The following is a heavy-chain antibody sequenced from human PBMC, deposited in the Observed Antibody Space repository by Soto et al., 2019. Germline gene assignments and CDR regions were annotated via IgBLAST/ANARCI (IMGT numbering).Heavy chain of an antibody. D-gene: IGHD6-13*01. Sequence: PGGPLRLSCAASGFTFSNYALHWVRQAPGKGLEWVAVISGDGSNQYYADSVKGRFTISRDNSKNTLYLQMNSLRAEDTAVYYCARHPERIAQIGWFDPWGQGTLVTVSS. V-gene: IGHV3-30-3*01. CDR1: GFTFSNYA. J-gene: IGHJ5*02. CDR3: ARHPERIAQIGWFDP. CDR2: ISGDGSNQ.